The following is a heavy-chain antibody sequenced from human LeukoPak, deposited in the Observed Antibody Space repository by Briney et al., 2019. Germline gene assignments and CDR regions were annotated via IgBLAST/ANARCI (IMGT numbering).Heavy chain of an antibody. Sequence: PGGSLRLSCAASEFTFDNYAMSWVRQAPGKGLEWVSVISGSGYYSYYADSVKGRFTVSRDNSKTTLYLQMNSLRAEDTAVYYCAGDIVATITGYWGQGTLVTVSS. CDR3: AGDIVATITGY. CDR2: ISGSGYYS. J-gene: IGHJ4*02. V-gene: IGHV3-23*01. CDR1: EFTFDNYA. D-gene: IGHD5-12*01.